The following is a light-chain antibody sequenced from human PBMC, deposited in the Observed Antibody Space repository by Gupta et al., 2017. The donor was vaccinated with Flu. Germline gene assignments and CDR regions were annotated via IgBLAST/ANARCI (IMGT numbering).Light chain of an antibody. J-gene: IGKJ5*01. CDR2: AAS. V-gene: IGKV1-9*01. CDR1: QGFSSY. Sequence: DIQLTQSPSFLSASVGDRVTITCRASQGFSSYLGWYLQKPGKAPNLLIYAASTLQSGVPSRFSGSGSGTEFTLTISSLQPDDVGTYYCQQFYSYPLTFGQGTRLEIK. CDR3: QQFYSYPLT.